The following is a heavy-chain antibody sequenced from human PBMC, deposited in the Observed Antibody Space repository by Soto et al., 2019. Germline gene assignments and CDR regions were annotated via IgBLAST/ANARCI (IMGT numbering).Heavy chain of an antibody. CDR3: ARVSGYYLPDY. J-gene: IGHJ4*02. Sequence: QVQLVQSGAEEKKPGASVKVSCKASGYTFTNYATHWVRQAPGQRLEWMGWINAGNGNTKYSQKFQGRVTITRDTFARTAYMELSSLRSEDTAVYYCARVSGYYLPDYWGQGTLVTVSS. D-gene: IGHD5-12*01. CDR1: GYTFTNYA. V-gene: IGHV1-3*05. CDR2: INAGNGNT.